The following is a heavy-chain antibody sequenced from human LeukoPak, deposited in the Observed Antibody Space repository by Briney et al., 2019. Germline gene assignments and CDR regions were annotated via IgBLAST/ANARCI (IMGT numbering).Heavy chain of an antibody. CDR3: ARAVGAMSWGDFDY. CDR1: GFTFSDYY. J-gene: IGHJ4*02. CDR2: ITSSGRTM. V-gene: IGHV3-11*01. D-gene: IGHD1-26*01. Sequence: GGSLRLSCAASGFTFSDYYMSWIRQAPGKGLEWVSYITSSGRTMYYAESVTGRFTIFRDNAKNSLYLQMNSLRAEDTAVYYCARAVGAMSWGDFDYWGQGTLVTVSS.